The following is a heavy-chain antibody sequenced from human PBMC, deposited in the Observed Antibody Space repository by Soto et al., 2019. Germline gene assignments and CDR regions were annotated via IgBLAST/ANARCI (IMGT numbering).Heavy chain of an antibody. CDR3: ARISSVDPYGYVNGGLDV. Sequence: PSETLSLTCSVSGGSIRSYYWSWIRQSPEKGLEWIGYFYHSGNSNYNPSLKSRVTISVDTSKSQLSLSLRSVTAADTAVYFCARISSVDPYGYVNGGLDVWGQGTTVPVSS. J-gene: IGHJ6*02. CDR1: GGSIRSYY. CDR2: FYHSGNS. V-gene: IGHV4-59*01. D-gene: IGHD5-18*01.